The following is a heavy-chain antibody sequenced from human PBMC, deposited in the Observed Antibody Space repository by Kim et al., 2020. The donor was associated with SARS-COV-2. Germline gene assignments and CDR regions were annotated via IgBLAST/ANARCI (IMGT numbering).Heavy chain of an antibody. CDR3: AKVDSYYYDGSCYPLGGGGMDD. CDR1: GFTFDDYA. V-gene: IGHV3-9*01. Sequence: GGSLRLSCAASGFTFDDYAMHWVRQAPGKGLEWVSGISWNSGSTGYADSVKGRFTISRDNAKNSLYLQMNSLRAEDTALYYCAKVDSYYYDGSCYPLGGGGMDDWGQGTTVTVSS. J-gene: IGHJ6*02. D-gene: IGHD3-22*01. CDR2: ISWNSGST.